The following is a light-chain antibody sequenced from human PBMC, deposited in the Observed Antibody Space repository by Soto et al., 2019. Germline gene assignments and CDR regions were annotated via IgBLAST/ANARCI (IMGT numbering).Light chain of an antibody. Sequence: ETVMTQSPATLSVSPGERATLSCRASQSVSANLVWYQQKPGQPPRLLIYGASTRASGTPARFSGSGSGTEFPLTISRLQSEDFVVYYCQQYNNWPPLTFGGGTKVEVK. CDR1: QSVSAN. J-gene: IGKJ4*01. CDR3: QQYNNWPPLT. CDR2: GAS. V-gene: IGKV3-15*01.